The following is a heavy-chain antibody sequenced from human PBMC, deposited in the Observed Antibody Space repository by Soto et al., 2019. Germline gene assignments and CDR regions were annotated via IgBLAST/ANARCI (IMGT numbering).Heavy chain of an antibody. J-gene: IGHJ3*02. D-gene: IGHD2-2*01. CDR3: AREAAYCSRTSCYRRAFDT. CDR1: GFTFSGHW. V-gene: IGHV3-74*03. CDR2: INTDGGSS. Sequence: EVQLVESGGDLVQPGGSLSLSCAASGFTFSGHWMHWVRQVPGKGLEWVSRINTDGGSSAYADSVKARFAISRDNAKNTLYLQMNGLRAEDTAVYYCAREAAYCSRTSCYRRAFDTWGQGTTVSVSS.